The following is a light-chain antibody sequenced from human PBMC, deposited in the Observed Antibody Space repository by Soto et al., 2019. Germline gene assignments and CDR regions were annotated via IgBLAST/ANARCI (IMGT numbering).Light chain of an antibody. J-gene: IGLJ1*01. CDR1: SSDVGGYDS. CDR3: CSFAGNNNFYV. V-gene: IGLV2-8*01. CDR2: EVN. Sequence: QSALTQPPSASGSPGQSVTISCTGTSSDVGGYDSVSWYQQHPGKAPKLMIYEVNRRPSGVPDRFSGSKSGNTASLTVSGLLAEDEADYYCCSFAGNNNFYVFGTGTKPPS.